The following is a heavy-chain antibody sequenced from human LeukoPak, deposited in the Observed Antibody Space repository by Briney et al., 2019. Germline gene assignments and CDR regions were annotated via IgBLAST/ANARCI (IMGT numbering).Heavy chain of an antibody. D-gene: IGHD7-27*01. J-gene: IGHJ4*01. CDR1: GFTFSSYA. CDR3: ARDLWGDSDY. V-gene: IGHV3-23*01. CDR2: ISGSGGST. Sequence: GGSLRLSCAASGFTFSSYAMSWVRQAPGKGLEWVSAISGSGGSTYYADSVKGRFTISRDNSKNTLYLQMNSLRVEDTAVYHRARDLWGDSDYWGQGTLVTVSS.